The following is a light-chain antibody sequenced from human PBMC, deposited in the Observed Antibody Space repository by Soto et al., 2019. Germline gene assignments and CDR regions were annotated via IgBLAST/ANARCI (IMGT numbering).Light chain of an antibody. CDR3: QQYDSSPLA. Sequence: EIVLTQSPGTLSLSPGERATLSCRASQSVSSSYLAWYQQKPGQAPRLLIYGASSRATGIPDRFSGSGSGTHFTLTISRLEPEDFAVYYCQQYDSSPLAFGGGTKVDIK. J-gene: IGKJ4*01. CDR2: GAS. V-gene: IGKV3-20*01. CDR1: QSVSSSY.